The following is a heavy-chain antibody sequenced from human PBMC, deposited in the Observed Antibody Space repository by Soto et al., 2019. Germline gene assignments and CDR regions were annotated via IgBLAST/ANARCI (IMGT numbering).Heavy chain of an antibody. CDR2: INHSGST. D-gene: IGHD3-10*01. Sequence: SETLSLTCAVYGGSFSGYYWSWIHQPPGKGLEWIGEINHSGSTNYNPSLKSRVTISVDTSKNQFSLKLSSVTAADTAVYYCARGPIRGVIRLGYYYGMDVWGQGTTVTVSS. J-gene: IGHJ6*02. CDR1: GGSFSGYY. V-gene: IGHV4-34*01. CDR3: ARGPIRGVIRLGYYYGMDV.